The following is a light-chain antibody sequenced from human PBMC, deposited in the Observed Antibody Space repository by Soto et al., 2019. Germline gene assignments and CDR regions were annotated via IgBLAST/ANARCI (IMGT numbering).Light chain of an antibody. V-gene: IGKV4-1*01. CDR1: QSVLYNSNNKNY. CDR2: WAS. Sequence: DIVMTQSPDSLAVSLGERATINCKSSQSVLYNSNNKNYLAWYQQKPGQPPKLLIYWASTRESGVPDRFSGSGSGTDFTLTISSLQAEDVAVSYCQQYYSTPPTFGQGTKVEIK. J-gene: IGKJ1*01. CDR3: QQYYSTPPT.